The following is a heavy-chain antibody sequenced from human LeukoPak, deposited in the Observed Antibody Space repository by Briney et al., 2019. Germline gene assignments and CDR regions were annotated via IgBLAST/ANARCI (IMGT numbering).Heavy chain of an antibody. Sequence: SVKVSCKASGGTFSSYAISWVRQAPGQGLEWIGRIIPILGIANYAQKFQGRVTITADKSTSTAYMELSSLRSEDTAVYYCARDNMDYYDSSGYYYYWGQGTLVTVSS. CDR1: GGTFSSYA. D-gene: IGHD3-22*01. CDR2: IIPILGIA. V-gene: IGHV1-69*04. CDR3: ARDNMDYYDSSGYYYY. J-gene: IGHJ4*02.